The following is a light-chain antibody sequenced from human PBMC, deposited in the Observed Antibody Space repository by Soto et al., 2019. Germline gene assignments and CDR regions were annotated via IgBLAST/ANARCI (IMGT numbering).Light chain of an antibody. Sequence: DIHITHSPSSLSASVGDRVTITCPASQSISSYLNWYQQKPGKAPKLLIYAASNLQSGVPSRFSGSGSGTDFTLTISSLQPEDFATYYCQQSYSTPPWTFGQGTKVDIK. CDR3: QQSYSTPPWT. CDR2: AAS. V-gene: IGKV1-39*01. J-gene: IGKJ1*01. CDR1: QSISSY.